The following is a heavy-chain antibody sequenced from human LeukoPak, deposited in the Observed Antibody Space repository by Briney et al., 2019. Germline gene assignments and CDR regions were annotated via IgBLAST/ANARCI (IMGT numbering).Heavy chain of an antibody. Sequence: GASVKVSCKASGYTFTNYGINWVRQATGQGLEWMGWMNPNSGNTGYAQKFQGRVTMTRNTSISTAYMELSSLRSEDTAVYYCARATAKKYNWNNTGMDVWGQGTTVTVSS. V-gene: IGHV1-8*02. CDR3: ARATAKKYNWNNTGMDV. J-gene: IGHJ6*02. CDR1: GYTFTNYG. D-gene: IGHD1/OR15-1a*01. CDR2: MNPNSGNT.